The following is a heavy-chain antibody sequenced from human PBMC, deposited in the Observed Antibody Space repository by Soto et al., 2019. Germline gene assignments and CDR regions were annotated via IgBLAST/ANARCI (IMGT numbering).Heavy chain of an antibody. CDR1: GGTFSSYA. CDR3: ARSEYSLCYWWFDP. J-gene: IGHJ5*02. Sequence: QVQLVQSGAEVKKPGSSVKVSCKASGGTFSSYAISWVRQAPGQGLEWMGGIIPIFGTANYAQKFQGRVTINAEESTSTAFMELSRLRSEDTAVYYWARSEYSLCYWWFDPWGQGTLVTVSS. V-gene: IGHV1-69*01. CDR2: IIPIFGTA. D-gene: IGHD5-18*01.